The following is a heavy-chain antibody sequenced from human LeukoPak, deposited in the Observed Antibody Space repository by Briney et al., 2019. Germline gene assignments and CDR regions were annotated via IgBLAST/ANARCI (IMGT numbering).Heavy chain of an antibody. CDR3: AGGPCSSTSCYVD. V-gene: IGHV4-39*07. CDR2: IYYSGST. Sequence: SETLSLTCTVSGGSISSSSYYWGWIRQPPGKGLEWIGSIYYSGSTYYNPSLKSRVTISVDTSKNQFSLKLSSVTAADTAVYYCAGGPCSSTSCYVDWGQGTLVTVSS. CDR1: GGSISSSSYY. J-gene: IGHJ1*01. D-gene: IGHD2-2*01.